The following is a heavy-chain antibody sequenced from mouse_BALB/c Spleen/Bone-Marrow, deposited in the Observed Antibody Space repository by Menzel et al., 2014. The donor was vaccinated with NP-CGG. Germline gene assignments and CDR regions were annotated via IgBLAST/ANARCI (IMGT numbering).Heavy chain of an antibody. CDR2: FYPGSGSI. CDR1: GYTFTEYI. D-gene: IGHD1-1*01. Sequence: VMLVESGAELVKPGASVKLSCKASGYTFTEYIIHWVKQRSGQGLEWIGWFYPGSGSIKYNEKFKDKATLTADKSSSTVYMELSRLTSEDSAVYFCARHEKANYGNYAMDYWGQGTSVTGSS. V-gene: IGHV1-62-2*01. J-gene: IGHJ4*01. CDR3: ARHEKANYGNYAMDY.